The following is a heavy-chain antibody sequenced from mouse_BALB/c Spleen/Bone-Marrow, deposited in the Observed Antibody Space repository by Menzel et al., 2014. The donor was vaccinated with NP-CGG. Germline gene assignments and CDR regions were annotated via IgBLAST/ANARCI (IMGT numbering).Heavy chain of an antibody. D-gene: IGHD1-1*01. V-gene: IGHV3-1*02. CDR2: IHYSGSA. CDR3: ASTTVVALYAMDY. CDR1: GYSITSGYS. Sequence: DVKLQESGPDLVKPSQSLSLTCTVTGYSITSGYSWHWIRQFPGNKLEWMGYIHYSGSANYNPSLKSRISITRDTSKNQFLLQLNSVTTEDTATYCCASTTVVALYAMDYWGQGTSVTVSS. J-gene: IGHJ4*01.